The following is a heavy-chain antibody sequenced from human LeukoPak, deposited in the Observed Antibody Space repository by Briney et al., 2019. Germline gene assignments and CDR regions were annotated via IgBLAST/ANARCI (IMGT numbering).Heavy chain of an antibody. Sequence: GGSLRLSCAASGLTFSSYAMHWVRQAPGKGLEWVAVISYDGSNKYYADSVKGRFTISRDNSKNTLYLQMNSLRAEDTAVYYCASPYGSGSYWDAFDIWGQGTMVTVSS. CDR2: ISYDGSNK. CDR1: GLTFSSYA. V-gene: IGHV3-30-3*01. CDR3: ASPYGSGSYWDAFDI. J-gene: IGHJ3*02. D-gene: IGHD3-10*01.